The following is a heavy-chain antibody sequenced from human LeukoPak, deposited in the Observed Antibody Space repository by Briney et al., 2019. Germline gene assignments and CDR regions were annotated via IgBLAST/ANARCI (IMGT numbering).Heavy chain of an antibody. CDR2: IWYDGSNK. D-gene: IGHD3-10*01. CDR3: AKDTYGSGNWFDP. V-gene: IGHV3-33*06. CDR1: GFTFSSYG. Sequence: LGRSLRLSCAASGFTFSSYGMHWVRQAPGKGLEWVAVIWYDGSNKYYADSVKGRFTISRDNSKNTLYLQMNSLRAEDTAVYYCAKDTYGSGNWFDPWGQGTLVTVSS. J-gene: IGHJ5*02.